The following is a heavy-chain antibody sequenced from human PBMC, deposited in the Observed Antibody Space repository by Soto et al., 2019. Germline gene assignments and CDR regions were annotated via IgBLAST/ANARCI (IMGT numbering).Heavy chain of an antibody. D-gene: IGHD2-21*01. CDR2: ISYDGSNK. J-gene: IGHJ4*02. Sequence: GGSLRLSCAASGFTFSSYGMHWVRQAPGKGLEWVAVISYDGSNKYYADSVKGRFTISRDNYKNTLYLQMNSLRAEDTAVYYCAKDLKRFRSGVFDYWGQGTLVTVSS. CDR1: GFTFSSYG. CDR3: AKDLKRFRSGVFDY. V-gene: IGHV3-30*18.